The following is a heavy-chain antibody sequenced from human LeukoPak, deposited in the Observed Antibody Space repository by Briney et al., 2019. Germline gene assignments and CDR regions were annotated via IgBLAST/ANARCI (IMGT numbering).Heavy chain of an antibody. CDR2: ISGSGGST. Sequence: GGSLRLSCAASGFTFSSYAMSWVRQAPGKGLEWVSAISGSGGSTYYADSVKGRFTISRDNSKNTPYLQMNSLRAEDTAVYYCANDFWSGYYTSPWFDPWGQGTLVTVSS. V-gene: IGHV3-23*01. CDR1: GFTFSSYA. CDR3: ANDFWSGYYTSPWFDP. J-gene: IGHJ5*02. D-gene: IGHD3-3*01.